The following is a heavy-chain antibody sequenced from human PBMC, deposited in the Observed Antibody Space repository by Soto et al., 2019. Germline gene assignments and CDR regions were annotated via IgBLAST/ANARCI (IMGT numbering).Heavy chain of an antibody. Sequence: KPSETLSLTCAVYGGSFSGYYWSWIRQPPGKGLEWIGEINHSGSTNYNPSLKSRVTISVDTSKNQFSLKLSSVTAAGTAVYYCVITFGGVIVFDYWGQGTLVTVSS. V-gene: IGHV4-34*01. J-gene: IGHJ4*02. CDR3: VITFGGVIVFDY. CDR2: INHSGST. D-gene: IGHD3-16*02. CDR1: GGSFSGYY.